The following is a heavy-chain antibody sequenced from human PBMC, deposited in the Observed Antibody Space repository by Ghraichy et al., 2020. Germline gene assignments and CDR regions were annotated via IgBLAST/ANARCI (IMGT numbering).Heavy chain of an antibody. CDR1: GGSFSGYY. CDR3: ARGPRYSSGWPFDY. CDR2: TNHSGST. D-gene: IGHD6-19*01. Sequence: SETLSLTCAVYGGSFSGYYWSWIRQPPGKGLEWIGETNHSGSTNYNPSLKSRVTISVDTSKNQFSLKLSSVTAADTAVYYCARGPRYSSGWPFDYWGQGTLVTVSS. J-gene: IGHJ4*02. V-gene: IGHV4-34*01.